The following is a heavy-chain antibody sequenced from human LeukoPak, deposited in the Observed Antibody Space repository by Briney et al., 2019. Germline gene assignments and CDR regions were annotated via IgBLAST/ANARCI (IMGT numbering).Heavy chain of an antibody. CDR2: IYYSGST. CDR1: GGSISSYY. J-gene: IGHJ6*02. D-gene: IGHD6-6*01. V-gene: IGHV4-59*01. Sequence: SETLSLTCTASGGSISSYYWSWIRQPPGKGLEWIGYIYYSGSTNYNPSRKSRVTISVDTSKSQFSLKLSSVTAADTAVYYCARARESSSGYYYYYYGMDVWGQGTTVTVSS. CDR3: ARARESSSGYYYYYYGMDV.